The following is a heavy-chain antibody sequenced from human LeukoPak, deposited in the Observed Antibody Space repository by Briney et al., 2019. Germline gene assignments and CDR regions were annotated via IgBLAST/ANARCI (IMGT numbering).Heavy chain of an antibody. J-gene: IGHJ5*02. Sequence: GGSLRLSRAASGFTFSSYAMSWVRQAPGKGLEWVSAISGSGGSTYYADSVKGRFTISRDNSKNTLYLQMNSLRAEDTAVYYCAKAGRYYGSGSYVPWFDPWGQGTLVTVSS. CDR2: ISGSGGST. D-gene: IGHD3-10*01. V-gene: IGHV3-23*01. CDR1: GFTFSSYA. CDR3: AKAGRYYGSGSYVPWFDP.